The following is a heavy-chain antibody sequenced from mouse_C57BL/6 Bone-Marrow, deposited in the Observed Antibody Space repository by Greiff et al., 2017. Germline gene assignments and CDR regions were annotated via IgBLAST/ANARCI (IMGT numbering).Heavy chain of an antibody. CDR3: ARAPYGYSWYCDV. V-gene: IGHV1-69*01. CDR2: IDPSDSYT. D-gene: IGHD2-2*01. J-gene: IGHJ1*03. CDR1: GYTFTSYW. Sequence: QVQLQQPGAELVMPGASVKLSCKASGYTFTSYWMHWVKQRPGQGLEWIGEIDPSDSYTNYNQKFKGKSTLTVDKSSSTAYMQLSSLTSEDSAVYYCARAPYGYSWYCDVWGTGTTVTVSS.